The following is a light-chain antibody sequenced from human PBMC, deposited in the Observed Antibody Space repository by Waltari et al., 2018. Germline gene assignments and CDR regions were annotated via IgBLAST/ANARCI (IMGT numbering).Light chain of an antibody. V-gene: IGKV3-20*01. CDR1: HNVNNNY. CDR3: QQYGNAPST. CDR2: SIS. Sequence: EVVLTQSPGTLSSSPGETVSLSCRASHNVNNNYLAWYQQRPGQSPRLLMYSISSRAPGIPDRFWGSGSVTDFTLTISRLEPEDLAVYYCQQYGNAPSTFGQGTR. J-gene: IGKJ5*01.